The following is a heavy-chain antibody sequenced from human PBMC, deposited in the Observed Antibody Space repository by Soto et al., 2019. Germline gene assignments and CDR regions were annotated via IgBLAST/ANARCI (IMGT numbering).Heavy chain of an antibody. CDR3: AREGNLGRWLQPLDF. CDR2: IHYNGNT. CDR1: GGSISRYH. Sequence: PLEALSLTGTGRGGSISRYHWRSIQQPPGKGLEWIGNIHYNGNTKYNPSLKSRVSMSVDTSKNQFSLRLISVTAADTAKYFCAREGNLGRWLQPLDFWGQGTLVTVSS. V-gene: IGHV4-59*01. J-gene: IGHJ4*02. D-gene: IGHD5-12*01.